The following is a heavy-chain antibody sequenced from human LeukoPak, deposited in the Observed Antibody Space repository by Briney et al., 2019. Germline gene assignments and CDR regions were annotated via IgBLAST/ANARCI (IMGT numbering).Heavy chain of an antibody. V-gene: IGHV1-8*03. Sequence: ASVKVSCKASGYTFTSYDINWVRQATGQGLEWMGWMNPNSGNTGYAQKFQGRVTITRNTSISTAYMELSSLRSEDTAVYYCARGRGTVTPRTKENWFDPWGQGTLVTVSS. CDR1: GYTFTSYD. D-gene: IGHD4-17*01. J-gene: IGHJ5*02. CDR3: ARGRGTVTPRTKENWFDP. CDR2: MNPNSGNT.